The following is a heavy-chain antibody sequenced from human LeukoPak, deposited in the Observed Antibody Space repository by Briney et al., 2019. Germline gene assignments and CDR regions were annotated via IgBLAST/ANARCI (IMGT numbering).Heavy chain of an antibody. CDR1: RGTFSSYA. Sequence: ASVKVSCKTSRGTFSSYAISWVRQAPGQGLEWMGGIIPIFGTANYAQKFQGRVTITADKSTSTAYMELSSLRSEDTAVYYCARGARGYSYGKYYYYMDVWGKGTTVTVSS. V-gene: IGHV1-69*06. D-gene: IGHD5-18*01. CDR2: IIPIFGTA. CDR3: ARGARGYSYGKYYYYMDV. J-gene: IGHJ6*03.